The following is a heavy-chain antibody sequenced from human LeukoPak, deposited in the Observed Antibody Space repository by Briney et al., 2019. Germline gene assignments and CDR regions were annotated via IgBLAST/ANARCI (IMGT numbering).Heavy chain of an antibody. V-gene: IGHV3-7*03. CDR1: EFTFGTSL. CDR2: VRPDGSEK. CDR3: ATGRATSIY. Sequence: PGGSLRLSCAVSEFTFGTSLMTWVRQAPGKGLEWVASVRPDGSEKTYVDSVRGRFTISRDNAKKSLYLQMNSLRAEDTAVYYCATGRATSIYWGQGTLVTVS. J-gene: IGHJ4*02.